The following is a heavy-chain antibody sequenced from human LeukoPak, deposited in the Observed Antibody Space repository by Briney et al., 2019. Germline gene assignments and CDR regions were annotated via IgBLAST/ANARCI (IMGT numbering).Heavy chain of an antibody. V-gene: IGHV4-34*01. D-gene: IGHD5-18*01. CDR1: GGSFSGYY. Sequence: SETLSLTCAVYGGSFSGYYWSWIRQPPGKGLERIGEINHSGSTNYNPSLKSRVTISVDTSKNQFSLKLSSVTAADTAVYYCARARRGYSYGYDYWGQGTLVTVSS. CDR3: ARARRGYSYGYDY. J-gene: IGHJ4*02. CDR2: INHSGST.